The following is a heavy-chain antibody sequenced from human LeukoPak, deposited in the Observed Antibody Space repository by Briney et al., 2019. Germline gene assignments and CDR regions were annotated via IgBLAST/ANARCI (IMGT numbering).Heavy chain of an antibody. CDR1: GFTFSSYW. V-gene: IGHV3-7*01. Sequence: PGGSLRLSCAASGFTFSSYWMSWFRQAPGKGLEWVANIKQDGSEKYYVDSVKGRFTISRDNAKNSLYLQMNSLRAEDTAVYYCAREIWPYDFWSGETDAFDIWGQGTMVTVSS. D-gene: IGHD3-3*01. J-gene: IGHJ3*02. CDR3: AREIWPYDFWSGETDAFDI. CDR2: IKQDGSEK.